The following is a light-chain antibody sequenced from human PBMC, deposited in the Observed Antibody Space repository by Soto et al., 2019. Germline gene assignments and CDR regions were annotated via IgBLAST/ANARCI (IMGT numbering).Light chain of an antibody. Sequence: EIGLAQSALSLPATPGEPASISGRSIQSLLHSSGYNYVDWYLQMPGQSPQLLIYLVSNRASGVPERFSGSGSGTDFTLKISRVGAEDVGHYYCMQALQTPLTFGQGTRLEIK. V-gene: IGKV2-28*01. CDR1: QSLLHSSGYNY. CDR2: LVS. CDR3: MQALQTPLT. J-gene: IGKJ5*01.